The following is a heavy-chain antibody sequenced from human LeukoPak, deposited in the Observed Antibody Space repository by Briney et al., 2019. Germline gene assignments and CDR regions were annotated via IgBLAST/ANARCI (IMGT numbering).Heavy chain of an antibody. CDR2: ISYDGSNK. J-gene: IGHJ3*02. CDR1: GFTFSSYA. V-gene: IGHV3-30-3*01. D-gene: IGHD6-19*01. CDR3: ATTVAGTRNAFEI. Sequence: GRSLRLSCAASGFTFSSYAMHWVRQAPGKGLEWVAVISYDGSNKYYADSVKGRFTISRDNSKNTLYLQMNSLRAEDTAVYYCATTVAGTRNAFEIWGQGTMVTVSS.